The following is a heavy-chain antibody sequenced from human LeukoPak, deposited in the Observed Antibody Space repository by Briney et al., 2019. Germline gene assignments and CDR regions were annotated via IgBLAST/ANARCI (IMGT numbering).Heavy chain of an antibody. D-gene: IGHD5-18*01. V-gene: IGHV1-2*02. J-gene: IGHJ6*03. Sequence: GASVKVSCKASGYTFTGYYMHWVRQAPGQGLEWMGWINPNSGGTNYAQKFQGRVTMTRDTSISTAYIELSRLRSDDTAVYYCASRGYSYGPRYPYYYYYMDVWGKGTTVTVSS. CDR2: INPNSGGT. CDR3: ASRGYSYGPRYPYYYYYMDV. CDR1: GYTFTGYY.